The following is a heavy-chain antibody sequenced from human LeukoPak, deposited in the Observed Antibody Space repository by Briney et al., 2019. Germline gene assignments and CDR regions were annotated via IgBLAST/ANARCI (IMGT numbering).Heavy chain of an antibody. J-gene: IGHJ3*02. D-gene: IGHD1-26*01. CDR1: GGSISSYY. CDR2: IYYSGTT. Sequence: KPSETLSLTCTVSGGSISSYYWNCIRQPPGKGLEWIGYIYYSGTTSYNPSLKSRVSISVDTSKNQISLKLSSVTAADTAEYYCARDQGEGLDIWGQGTMVTVSS. V-gene: IGHV4-59*01. CDR3: ARDQGEGLDI.